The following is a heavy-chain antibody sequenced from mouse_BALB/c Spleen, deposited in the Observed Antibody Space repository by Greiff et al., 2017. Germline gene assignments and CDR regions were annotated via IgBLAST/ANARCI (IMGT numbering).Heavy chain of an antibody. J-gene: IGHJ4*01. CDR2: INPGSGGT. CDR1: GYAFTNYL. CDR3: ARRGITTEYAMDY. V-gene: IGHV1-54*01. Sequence: QVQLQQSGAELVRPGTSVKVSCKASGYAFTNYLIEWVKQRPGQGLEWIGVINPGSGGTNYNGKFKGKATLTADKSSSTAYMQLSSLTSVDSAVYFCARRGITTEYAMDYWGQGTSVTVSS. D-gene: IGHD2-4*01.